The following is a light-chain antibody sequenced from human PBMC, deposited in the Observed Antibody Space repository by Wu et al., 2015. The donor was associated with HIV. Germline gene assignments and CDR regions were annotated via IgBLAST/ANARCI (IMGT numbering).Light chain of an antibody. CDR2: DTS. J-gene: IGKJ1*01. Sequence: EIVLTQSPATLSLSPGERATLSCRASQSVNRYLAWYQQKPGQAPRLLIYDTSDRATGIPARFSGSGSGTDFTLTISSLEPEDFAVYYCQQYKDWPGTFGQGTKVDVK. CDR1: QSVNRY. V-gene: IGKV3-11*01. CDR3: QQYKDWPGT.